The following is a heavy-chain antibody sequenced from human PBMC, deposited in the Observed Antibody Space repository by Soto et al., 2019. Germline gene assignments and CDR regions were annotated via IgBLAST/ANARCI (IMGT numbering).Heavy chain of an antibody. CDR1: GGSFSGYY. V-gene: IGHV4-34*01. Sequence: PSETLSLTCAVYGGSFSGYYWSWIRQPPGKGLEWIGEINHSGSTNYNPSLKSRVSTSVDTSKNQFSLKLSSVTAADTAVYYCARLRYNGCDIYYYNGMDVWGQGTTVTVSS. CDR2: INHSGST. D-gene: IGHD5-12*01. J-gene: IGHJ6*02. CDR3: ARLRYNGCDIYYYNGMDV.